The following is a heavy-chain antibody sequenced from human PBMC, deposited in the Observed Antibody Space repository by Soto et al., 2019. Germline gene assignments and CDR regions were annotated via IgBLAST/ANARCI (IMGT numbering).Heavy chain of an antibody. V-gene: IGHV4-39*01. J-gene: IGHJ5*02. CDR1: GDSIISGDFY. CDR2: IFYLGSS. Sequence: PSEALFLPWPVSGDSIISGDFYWCWVRETPGKGLEWIGSIFYLGSSYYNPSLKSRVTMSVDTSKNQFSLRLRSVTAADTALYFCARHSLALRKNNWFDPWGQGIMVTVSS. D-gene: IGHD3-3*02. CDR3: ARHSLALRKNNWFDP.